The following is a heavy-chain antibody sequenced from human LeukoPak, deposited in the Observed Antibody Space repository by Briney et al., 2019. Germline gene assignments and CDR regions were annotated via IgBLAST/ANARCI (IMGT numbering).Heavy chain of an antibody. CDR2: IYDRGPA. CDR1: GYAITSGGFS. V-gene: IGHV4-30-2*01. Sequence: SETLSLTCTVSGYAITSGGFSWNWIRQPPGKGLEWIGCIYDRGPAYYNPSLKNRVTISLDTTKNHFSLQLTSVTAADTAVYYCARDSAMGAASFDYWGQGTLVTVSS. CDR3: ARDSAMGAASFDY. D-gene: IGHD2-15*01. J-gene: IGHJ4*02.